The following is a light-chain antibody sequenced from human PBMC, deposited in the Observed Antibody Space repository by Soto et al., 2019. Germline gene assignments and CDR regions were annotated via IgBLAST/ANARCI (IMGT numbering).Light chain of an antibody. CDR2: DAS. CDR3: QQFNNWPLT. Sequence: PEERATLSCRASQSVGSKLAWYQQRPGQAPRLLIYDASNRATDIPVRFSGSGSGIDFTLTISSLEPEDFAVYYCQQFNNWPLTCGRGTRLEI. V-gene: IGKV3-11*01. J-gene: IGKJ5*01. CDR1: QSVGSK.